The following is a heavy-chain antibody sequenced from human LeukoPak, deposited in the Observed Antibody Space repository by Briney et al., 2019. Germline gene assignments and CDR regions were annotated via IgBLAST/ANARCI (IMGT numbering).Heavy chain of an antibody. CDR1: GFTFSSYA. CDR3: AKDVSGYSYGYFDY. D-gene: IGHD5-18*01. CDR2: ISGSGGST. Sequence: GGSLRLSCAASGFTFSSYAMSWVPQAPGKGLEWVSAISGSGGSTYYADSVQGGFTISRENSKKTVYMQMKSQRAEDTAVYYCAKDVSGYSYGYFDYWGQGTLVTVSS. J-gene: IGHJ4*02. V-gene: IGHV3-23*01.